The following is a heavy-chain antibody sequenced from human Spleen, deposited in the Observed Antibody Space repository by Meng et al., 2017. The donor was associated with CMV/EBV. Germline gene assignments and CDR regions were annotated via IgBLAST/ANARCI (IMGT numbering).Heavy chain of an antibody. CDR1: VSRNY. CDR2: IYSGGST. CDR3: ARAGYYDSGGYYRNNWYFDL. D-gene: IGHD3-22*01. V-gene: IGHV3-53*01. J-gene: IGHJ2*01. Sequence: VSRNYMTWVRQAPGKGLEWVSVIYSGGSTYYADSVKGRFTISRDNSKNTLYLQMNSLRAEDTAVYYCARAGYYDSGGYYRNNWYFDLWGRGTLVTVSS.